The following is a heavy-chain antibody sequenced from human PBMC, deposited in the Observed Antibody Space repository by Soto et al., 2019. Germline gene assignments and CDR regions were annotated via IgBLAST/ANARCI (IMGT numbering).Heavy chain of an antibody. V-gene: IGHV2-5*02. Sequence: QITLKESGPTLVKPTQTLTLACTFSGFSLSTSGVGVGWIRQHPGKALECLALIYWDDDKRYSPSLKSRLTITKDTSKNQVVLTMTNMDPVDTATYYCEHKGSGYRGFKYWGQGTLVTVSS. CDR3: EHKGSGYRGFKY. CDR2: IYWDDDK. J-gene: IGHJ4*02. D-gene: IGHD5-12*01. CDR1: GFSLSTSGVG.